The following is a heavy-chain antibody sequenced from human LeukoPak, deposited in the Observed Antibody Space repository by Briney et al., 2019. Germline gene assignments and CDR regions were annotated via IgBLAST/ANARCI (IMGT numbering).Heavy chain of an antibody. Sequence: PSETLSLTCAVSGYSISSGYYWGWIRQPPGKGLEWIGSIYHSGSTYYNPSLKSRVTISVDTSKNQFSLKLSSVTAADTAVYYCARHGVAGTPYYFDYWGQGTLVTVSS. V-gene: IGHV4-38-2*01. CDR2: IYHSGST. CDR3: ARHGVAGTPYYFDY. CDR1: GYSISSGYY. D-gene: IGHD6-19*01. J-gene: IGHJ4*02.